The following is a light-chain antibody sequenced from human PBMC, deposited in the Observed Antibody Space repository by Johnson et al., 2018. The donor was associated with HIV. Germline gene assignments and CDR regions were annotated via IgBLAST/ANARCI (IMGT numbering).Light chain of an antibody. CDR3: ETWDSNLSGV. Sequence: SVLTQPPSVSAAPGQKVTISCSGSSSNIGNNYVSWYQQLPGTAPKLLIYDNNKRPSGIPARFSASKSGTSAPRAITGLQTGDEADYYCETWDSNLSGVFGTGTKVTVL. V-gene: IGLV1-51*01. J-gene: IGLJ1*01. CDR1: SSNIGNNY. CDR2: DNN.